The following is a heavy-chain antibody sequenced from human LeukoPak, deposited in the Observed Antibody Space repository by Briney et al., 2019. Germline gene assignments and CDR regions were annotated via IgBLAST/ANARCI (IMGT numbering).Heavy chain of an antibody. CDR3: ARDYYGSSGYSGAFDI. V-gene: IGHV3-66*01. Sequence: PGGSLRLSCAAFGFTVSVNYMSWVRQAPGKGLEWVSVIYSGGSTYYADSVKGRFTISRDNSKNTLYLQMNSLRAEDTAVYYCARDYYGSSGYSGAFDIWGQGTMVTVSS. CDR2: IYSGGST. D-gene: IGHD3-22*01. CDR1: GFTVSVNY. J-gene: IGHJ3*02.